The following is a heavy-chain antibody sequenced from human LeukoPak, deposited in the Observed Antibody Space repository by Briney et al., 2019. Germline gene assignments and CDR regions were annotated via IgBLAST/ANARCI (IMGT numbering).Heavy chain of an antibody. CDR2: ISGSGGST. J-gene: IGHJ3*02. Sequence: QPGGSLRLSCADSGFTFSSYAMSWVRQAPGKGLEWVSAISGSGGSTYYADSVKGRFTISRDNSKNTLYLQMNSLRAEDTAVYYCAKDWSDYYDSSGSDAFDIWGQGTMVTVSS. CDR3: AKDWSDYYDSSGSDAFDI. CDR1: GFTFSSYA. V-gene: IGHV3-23*01. D-gene: IGHD3-22*01.